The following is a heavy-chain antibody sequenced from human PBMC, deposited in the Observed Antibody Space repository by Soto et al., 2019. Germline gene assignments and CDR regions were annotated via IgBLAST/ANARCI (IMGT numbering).Heavy chain of an antibody. V-gene: IGHV3-74*01. J-gene: IGHJ4*02. CDR1: GVTFSNYW. CDR3: ARGGFSGAGSYIQGDY. D-gene: IGHD3-10*01. Sequence: EVQLVESGGGLVQPGGSLRLSCAASGVTFSNYWMHWVRQATGKGLVWVSRIKSDGSSISYADSVKGRFTISRDNARNPLYLQMNSLRAEDTAVYYCARGGFSGAGSYIQGDYWGQGTLVTVSS. CDR2: IKSDGSSI.